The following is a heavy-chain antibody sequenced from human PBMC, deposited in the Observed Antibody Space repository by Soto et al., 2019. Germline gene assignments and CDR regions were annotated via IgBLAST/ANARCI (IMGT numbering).Heavy chain of an antibody. D-gene: IGHD5-12*01. CDR1: GFTFSTYA. Sequence: PVGSLRLSGAASGFTFSTYAMIWVRQARGKGLEWVSAISGSGDSTYYADSVKGRFTISRDNSMNTLYLQMSSLRAEDTAIYYCAKDSFINLRGYDSYWGQGTLVTVSS. V-gene: IGHV3-23*01. J-gene: IGHJ4*02. CDR2: ISGSGDST. CDR3: AKDSFINLRGYDSY.